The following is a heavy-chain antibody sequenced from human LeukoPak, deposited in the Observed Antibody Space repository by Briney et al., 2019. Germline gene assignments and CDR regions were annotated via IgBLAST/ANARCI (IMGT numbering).Heavy chain of an antibody. V-gene: IGHV3-66*01. D-gene: IGHD3-10*01. Sequence: GGSLRLSCAASGFTFSSYAMSWVRQAPGKGLEWVSVIYSGGDTYYADSVKGRFTLSRDNSKNTLYLQMNSLRAEDTAVYYCATGDYYYGMDVWGQGTTVTVSS. J-gene: IGHJ6*02. CDR3: ATGDYYYGMDV. CDR1: GFTFSSYA. CDR2: IYSGGDT.